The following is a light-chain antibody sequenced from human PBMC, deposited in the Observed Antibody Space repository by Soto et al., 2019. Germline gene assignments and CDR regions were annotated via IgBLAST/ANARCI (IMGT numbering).Light chain of an antibody. J-gene: IGLJ1*01. CDR1: SSDVGGSDY. V-gene: IGLV2-14*01. CDR3: SSYRRSAPPCV. CDR2: EVS. Sequence: QSALTQPASVSGSPGQSVNISCTGTSSDVGGSDYVSWYQQHPDKAPKLMIFEVSNRPSGISSRFSGSKSGNTASLTISGLQSDDEADYFCSSYRRSAPPCVFGTGTKLTVL.